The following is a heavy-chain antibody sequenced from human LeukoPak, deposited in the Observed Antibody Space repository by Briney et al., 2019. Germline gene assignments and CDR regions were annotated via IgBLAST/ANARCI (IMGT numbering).Heavy chain of an antibody. Sequence: GASVKVSCKASGGTFSSYAISWVRQAPGQGLEWMGGIIPIFGTANYAQKFRGRVTITADESTSTAYMELSSPRSEDTAVYYCARDPRQLPHVHYYYYMDVWGKGTTVTVSS. J-gene: IGHJ6*03. D-gene: IGHD2-2*01. CDR2: IIPIFGTA. V-gene: IGHV1-69*13. CDR1: GGTFSSYA. CDR3: ARDPRQLPHVHYYYYMDV.